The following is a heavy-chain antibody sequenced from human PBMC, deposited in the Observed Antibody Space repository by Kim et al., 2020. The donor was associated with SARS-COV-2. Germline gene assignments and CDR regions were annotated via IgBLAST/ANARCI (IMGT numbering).Heavy chain of an antibody. CDR2: ISYDGSNK. Sequence: GGSLRLSCAASGFTFSSYAMHWVRQAPGKGLEWVAVISYDGSNKYYADSVKGRFTISRDNSKNTLYLQMNSLRAEDTAMYYCARVYSGSYFDYWGQGTLVTVPS. CDR1: GFTFSSYA. J-gene: IGHJ4*02. CDR3: ARVYSGSYFDY. V-gene: IGHV3-30-3*01. D-gene: IGHD1-26*01.